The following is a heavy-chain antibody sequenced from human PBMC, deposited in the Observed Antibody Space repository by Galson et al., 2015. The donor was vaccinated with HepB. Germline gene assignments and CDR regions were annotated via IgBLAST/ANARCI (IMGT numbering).Heavy chain of an antibody. Sequence: SLRLSCAASGFTFGNYWMHWVRQTPGMGLVWVSRVSSDGRTTTYAASVKGRFTISRDNAKNTQYLQMNSLRDEDTAVYYCARGGDYCSGDSCPPADTFDIWGQGTMVTVSS. V-gene: IGHV3-74*01. CDR1: GFTFGNYW. CDR3: ARGGDYCSGDSCPPADTFDI. D-gene: IGHD2-15*01. CDR2: VSSDGRTT. J-gene: IGHJ3*02.